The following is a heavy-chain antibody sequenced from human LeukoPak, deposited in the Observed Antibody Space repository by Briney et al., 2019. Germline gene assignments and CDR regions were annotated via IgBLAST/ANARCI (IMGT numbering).Heavy chain of an antibody. CDR1: GYTFTSYG. CDR3: ARSLGTYWGKDFLNWFDP. CDR2: ISAYNGNT. J-gene: IGHJ5*02. Sequence: GASVKVSCKASGYTFTSYGISWVRQAPGQGLEWMGWISAYNGNTNYAQKLQGRVTMTRNTSLNTAYMELTSLKSEDTAVYYCARSLGTYWGKDFLNWFDPWGQGTLVTVSS. D-gene: IGHD3-16*01. V-gene: IGHV1-18*01.